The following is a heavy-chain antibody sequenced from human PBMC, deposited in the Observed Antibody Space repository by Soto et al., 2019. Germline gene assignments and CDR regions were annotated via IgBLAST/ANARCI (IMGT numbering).Heavy chain of an antibody. D-gene: IGHD3-16*01. V-gene: IGHV4-34*01. CDR2: INHSGST. CDR1: GGSFSGYY. Sequence: PSETLSLTCAVYGGSFSGYYWSWIRQPPGKGLEWIGEINHSGSTNYNPSLKSRVTISVDTSKNQFSLKLSSVTAADTAVYYCASSGGYYDYVWGSSHRRDFDIWGQGTMVTVSS. J-gene: IGHJ3*02. CDR3: ASSGGYYDYVWGSSHRRDFDI.